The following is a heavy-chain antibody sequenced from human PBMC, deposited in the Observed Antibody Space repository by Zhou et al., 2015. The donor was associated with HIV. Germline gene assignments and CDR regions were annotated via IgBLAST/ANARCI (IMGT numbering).Heavy chain of an antibody. CDR1: GLTFSNYG. Sequence: QVQLVESGGRMVQPGGSLRLSCEASGLTFSNYGMYWVRQAPAKGLEWVAFIRFDDSHEYYADSVRGRFTISRDKSRSTLYLQMNRLRDDDTAVYYCATDTYGNSASYWDQGTLVTVSS. CDR2: IRFDDSHE. V-gene: IGHV3-30*02. CDR3: ATDTYGNSASY. D-gene: IGHD3-10*01. J-gene: IGHJ4*02.